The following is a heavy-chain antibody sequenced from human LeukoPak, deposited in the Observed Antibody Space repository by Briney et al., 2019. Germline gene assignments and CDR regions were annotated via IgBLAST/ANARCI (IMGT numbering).Heavy chain of an antibody. CDR1: GGSISSGSYY. J-gene: IGHJ4*02. Sequence: PSETLSLTCTVSGGSISSGSYYWSWIRQPAGKGLEWIGRIYTSGSTNYNPSLKSRVTISVDTSKNQFSLKLSSVTAADTAVYYCARGGPVVGYCSGGSCYSNLDYWGQGTLVAVSS. CDR3: ARGGPVVGYCSGGSCYSNLDY. V-gene: IGHV4-61*02. D-gene: IGHD2-15*01. CDR2: IYTSGST.